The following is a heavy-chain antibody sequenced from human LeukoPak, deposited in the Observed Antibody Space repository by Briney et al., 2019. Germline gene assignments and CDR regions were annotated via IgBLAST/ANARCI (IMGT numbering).Heavy chain of an antibody. J-gene: IGHJ4*02. V-gene: IGHV4-4*07. Sequence: SETLSLTCTVSSGSIRSYYWGWVRQPPGKGLEWIGRIYTTGTTQYNPSLKSRVTMSVDTSTNQFSLNLRSMTAADTAVYYCGRQGYTASYYFFDYWSQGTPVAVS. CDR3: GRQGYTASYYFFDY. D-gene: IGHD1-26*01. CDR1: SGSIRSYY. CDR2: IYTTGTT.